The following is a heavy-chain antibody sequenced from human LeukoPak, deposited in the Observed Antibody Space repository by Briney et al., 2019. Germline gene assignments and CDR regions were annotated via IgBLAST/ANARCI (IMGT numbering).Heavy chain of an antibody. CDR1: GGSISSNY. CDR3: ARHPAPYSGYDLDWGNYFDY. CDR2: IYYSGST. J-gene: IGHJ4*02. Sequence: SETLSLTCTVSGGSISSNYWSWIRQPPGKGLEWIGYIYYSGSTNYNPALKSRVTISVDTSKNHFSLRLSSVTAADTAVYYCARHPAPYSGYDLDWGNYFDYWGQGTLVTVSS. V-gene: IGHV4-59*01. D-gene: IGHD5-12*01.